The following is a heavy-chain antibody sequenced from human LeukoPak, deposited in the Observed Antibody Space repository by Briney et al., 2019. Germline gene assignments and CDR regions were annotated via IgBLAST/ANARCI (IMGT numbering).Heavy chain of an antibody. CDR3: ASQDYDSSGYYYEMDAFDI. CDR1: GGSISSYY. CDR2: IYYSGST. V-gene: IGHV4-59*08. Sequence: SETLSLTCTVSGGSISSYYWSWIRQPPGKGLEWIGYIYYSGSTNYNPSLKSRVTISVDTSKNQFSLSLISVTAADTAVYYCASQDYDSSGYYYEMDAFDIWGQGTMVTVSS. J-gene: IGHJ3*02. D-gene: IGHD3-22*01.